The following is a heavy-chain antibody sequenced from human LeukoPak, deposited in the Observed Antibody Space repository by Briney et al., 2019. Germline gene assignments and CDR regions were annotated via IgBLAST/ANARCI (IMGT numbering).Heavy chain of an antibody. Sequence: GGSLRLSCAASGITFSIYTMSWVRQAPGKGLEWVSAIVGSGRNTYYADSVKGRFTISRDNSKNTLYLQMNSLRAEDTAVYHCAKEGGYDGVDWWGQGTVVTVSS. J-gene: IGHJ4*02. CDR2: IVGSGRNT. CDR1: GITFSIYT. V-gene: IGHV3-23*01. D-gene: IGHD5-12*01. CDR3: AKEGGYDGVDW.